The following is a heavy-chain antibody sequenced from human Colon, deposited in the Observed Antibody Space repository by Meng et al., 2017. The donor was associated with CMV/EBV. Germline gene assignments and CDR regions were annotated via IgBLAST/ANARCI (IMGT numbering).Heavy chain of an antibody. CDR3: ARDPSRPYYYSSGSYYIDLRNGMDV. J-gene: IGHJ6*02. CDR1: GGSVSSGSYY. V-gene: IGHV4-61*01. Sequence: GSLRLSCTVSGGSVSSGSYYWSWIRQPPGKGLEWIGYIYYSGSTNYNPSLKSRVTISVDTSKNQFSLKLSSVTAADTAVYYCARDPSRPYYYSSGSYYIDLRNGMDVWGQGTTVTVSS. D-gene: IGHD3-10*01. CDR2: IYYSGST.